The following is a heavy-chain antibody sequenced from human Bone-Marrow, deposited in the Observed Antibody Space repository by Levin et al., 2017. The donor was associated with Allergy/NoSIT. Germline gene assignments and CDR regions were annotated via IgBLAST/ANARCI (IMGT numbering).Heavy chain of an antibody. J-gene: IGHJ6*03. CDR1: GFTFSSYN. V-gene: IGHV3-21*01. Sequence: GESLKISCAASGFTFSSYNMNWVRQAPGKGLEWVSSVTFDGNYIYYADSVKGRFTISRDNAKNSLYLEMNGLRAEDTAVYFCARDRLPYCTSSNCFRARSFDVWGKGTTVTVS. D-gene: IGHD2-2*01. CDR3: ARDRLPYCTSSNCFRARSFDV. CDR2: VTFDGNYI.